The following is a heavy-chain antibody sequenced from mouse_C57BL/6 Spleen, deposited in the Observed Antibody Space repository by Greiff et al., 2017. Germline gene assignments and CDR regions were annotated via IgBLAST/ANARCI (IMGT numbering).Heavy chain of an antibody. CDR2: IDPSDSET. CDR3: ARSYGNYENAMDY. Sequence: QVQLQQPGAELVRPGSSVKLSCKASGYTFTSYWMHWVKQRPIQGLEWIGNIDPSDSETHYNQKFKDKATLTVDKSSSTAYMQISSLTSEDSAVYDCARSYGNYENAMDYWGQGTSVTVSS. CDR1: GYTFTSYW. J-gene: IGHJ4*01. D-gene: IGHD2-1*01. V-gene: IGHV1-52*01.